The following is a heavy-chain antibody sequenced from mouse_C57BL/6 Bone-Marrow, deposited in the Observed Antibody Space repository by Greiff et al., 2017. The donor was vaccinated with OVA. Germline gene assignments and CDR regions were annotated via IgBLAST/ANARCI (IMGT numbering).Heavy chain of an antibody. Sequence: VQLQKAGADRAKSGASVKLSCKASGYTFTSYWMHFVKHHPGQGLPLIGYINPSSGYTKYNQKFKDKATLTADKSSSTAYMQLSSLTYEDSAVYYCARRRAMDYWGQGTSVTVSS. CDR2: INPSSGYT. CDR1: GYTFTSYW. J-gene: IGHJ4*01. CDR3: ARRRAMDY. V-gene: IGHV1-7*01.